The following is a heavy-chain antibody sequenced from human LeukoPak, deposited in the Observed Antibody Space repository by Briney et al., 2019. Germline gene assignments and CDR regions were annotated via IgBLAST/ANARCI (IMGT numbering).Heavy chain of an antibody. CDR1: GGSISSYY. J-gene: IGHJ4*02. CDR3: ARNSGWYGTYFDY. CDR2: IYYSGSI. D-gene: IGHD6-19*01. V-gene: IGHV4-59*01. Sequence: SETLSLTCTVSGGSISSYYWSWIRQPPGKGLEWIGYIYYSGSINYNPSLKSRVTISVDTSKKQFSLKLSSVTAADTAVYYCARNSGWYGTYFDYWGPGTLVTVSS.